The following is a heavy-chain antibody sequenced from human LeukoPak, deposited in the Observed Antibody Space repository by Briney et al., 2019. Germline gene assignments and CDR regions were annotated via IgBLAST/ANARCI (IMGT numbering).Heavy chain of an antibody. J-gene: IGHJ6*03. V-gene: IGHV3-23*01. CDR3: AKDTTAWWYHRAYMDV. CDR1: GFTFSGYA. Sequence: QPGGSLRLSCAASGFTFSGYAMSWVRQAPGGGLEWVSAISGSGDTTYHADSVKGRFTISRDNSENRLSLQMDSLRAEDTAVYFCAKDTTAWWYHRAYMDVWGKGTTVTVSS. D-gene: IGHD2-15*01. CDR2: ISGSGDTT.